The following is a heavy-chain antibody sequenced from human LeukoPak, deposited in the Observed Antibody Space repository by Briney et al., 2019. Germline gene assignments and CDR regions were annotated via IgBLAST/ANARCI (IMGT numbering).Heavy chain of an antibody. J-gene: IGHJ4*02. CDR3: ASWKTGITYFDY. CDR2: IKQDGSEE. D-gene: IGHD7-27*01. Sequence: GGSLRLSCAASGLSFSTYWMTWVRQAPGKGLEWVAHIKQDGSEEYYVDSVKGRFTISRDNAKNSLYVQMNSLRAEDTAVYYCASWKTGITYFDYWGQGTLVTVSS. V-gene: IGHV3-7*02. CDR1: GLSFSTYW.